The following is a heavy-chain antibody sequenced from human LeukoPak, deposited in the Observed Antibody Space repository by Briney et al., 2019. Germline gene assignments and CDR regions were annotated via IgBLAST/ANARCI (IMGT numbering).Heavy chain of an antibody. D-gene: IGHD1-26*01. CDR1: GFTVSSNY. J-gene: IGHJ4*02. V-gene: IGHV3-53*01. CDR3: ARDLVVGATEIDY. Sequence: GGSLRLSCEASGFTVSSNYMSWVRQAPGKGLEWVSVIYSGGSTYYADSVKGRFTISRDNSKNTLYLQMNSLRAEDTAVYYCARDLVVGATEIDYWGQGTLVTVSS. CDR2: IYSGGST.